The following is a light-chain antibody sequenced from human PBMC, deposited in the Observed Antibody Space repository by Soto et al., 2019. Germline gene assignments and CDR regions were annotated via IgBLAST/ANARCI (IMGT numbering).Light chain of an antibody. J-gene: IGKJ5*01. CDR2: GVS. V-gene: IGKV3-20*01. CDR3: QQYGSSPLIT. CDR1: QSVSSN. Sequence: EIVLTQSPAILSLSPGERATLSCRASQSVSSNLAWYQQKPGQAPKFLIYGVSSRATGIPDRFSGSGSGTDFTLTISRLEPEDFAVYHCQQYGSSPLITFGQGTRLEIK.